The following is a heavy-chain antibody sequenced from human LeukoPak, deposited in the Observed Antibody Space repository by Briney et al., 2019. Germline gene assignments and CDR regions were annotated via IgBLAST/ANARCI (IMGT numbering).Heavy chain of an antibody. J-gene: IGHJ3*02. V-gene: IGHV1-18*01. CDR2: ISAYNGNT. Sequence: VASVKVSCKASGYTFTSYGISWVRQAPGQGLEWMGWISAYNGNTNYAQKLQGRVTMTTDTSTSTAYMELRSLRSDDTAVYYCAREFRKDRQLPDAFDIWGQGTMVTVSS. D-gene: IGHD2-2*01. CDR1: GYTFTSYG. CDR3: AREFRKDRQLPDAFDI.